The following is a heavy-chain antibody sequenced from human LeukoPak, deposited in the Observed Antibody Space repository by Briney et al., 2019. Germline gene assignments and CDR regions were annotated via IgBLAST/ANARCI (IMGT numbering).Heavy chain of an antibody. J-gene: IGHJ6*03. Sequence: SVKVSCKASGGTFSSYAISWVRQAPGQGLEWMGGIIPIFGTANYAQKFQGRVTITTDESTSTAYMELSSLRSEDTAVYYCAGMSVSGYYMDVWGKGTTVTVSS. V-gene: IGHV1-69*05. CDR3: AGMSVSGYYMDV. CDR1: GGTFSSYA. D-gene: IGHD3-16*02. CDR2: IIPIFGTA.